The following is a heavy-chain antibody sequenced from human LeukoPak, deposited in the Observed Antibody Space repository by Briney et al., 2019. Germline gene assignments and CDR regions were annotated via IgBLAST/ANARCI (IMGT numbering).Heavy chain of an antibody. Sequence: PSETLSLTCTVSGGSISSYYWSWIRQPPGKGLEWIGYIYYSGSTNYNPSLKSGVTISVDTSKNQFSLKLSSVTASDTAVYYCARQIDGSYFDYWGQGTLVTVSS. CDR1: GGSISSYY. V-gene: IGHV4-59*08. J-gene: IGHJ4*02. CDR3: ARQIDGSYFDY. CDR2: IYYSGST. D-gene: IGHD3-9*01.